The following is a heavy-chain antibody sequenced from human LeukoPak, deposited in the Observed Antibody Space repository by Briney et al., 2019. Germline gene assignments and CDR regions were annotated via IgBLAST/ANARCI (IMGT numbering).Heavy chain of an antibody. CDR3: ARDPVRPAMVLGGSDAFDI. Sequence: GGSLRLSCAASGFTFSSYSMNWVRQAPGKGLEWVSSISSSSSYIYYADSVKGRFTISRDNAKNSLYLQMNSLRAEDTAVYYCARDPVRPAMVLGGSDAFDIWGQGTMVTVSS. D-gene: IGHD5-18*01. J-gene: IGHJ3*02. V-gene: IGHV3-21*01. CDR2: ISSSSSYI. CDR1: GFTFSSYS.